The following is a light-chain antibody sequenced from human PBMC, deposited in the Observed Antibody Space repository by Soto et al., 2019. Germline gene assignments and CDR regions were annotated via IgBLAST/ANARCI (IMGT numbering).Light chain of an antibody. CDR3: SSHSSSSAYYV. CDR2: EVN. V-gene: IGLV2-14*01. CDR1: SSDIGYYDY. Sequence: SVLTQPASVSGSPGQSITISCTGTSSDIGYYDYVSWYQHHSGKAPQLIIYEVNNRPSGVSNRFSGSKSVNTASLTISGLQAEDEADYYCSSHSSSSAYYVFGTGTKATVL. J-gene: IGLJ1*01.